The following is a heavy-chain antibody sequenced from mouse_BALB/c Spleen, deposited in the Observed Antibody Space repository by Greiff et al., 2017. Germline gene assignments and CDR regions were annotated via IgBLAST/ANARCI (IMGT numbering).Heavy chain of an antibody. D-gene: IGHD2-3*01. J-gene: IGHJ4*01. V-gene: IGHV1-37*01. Sequence: VQLQQSGPELVKPGASVKISCKASGYSFTGYYMNWVKQRHGKSLEWIGCINPYNGDTFYNQKFKGKATLTVDKSSSTAHMELLSLTSEDAAVYYCERDDGNYAMDYWGQGTSVTVSS. CDR1: GYSFTGYY. CDR3: ERDDGNYAMDY. CDR2: INPYNGDT.